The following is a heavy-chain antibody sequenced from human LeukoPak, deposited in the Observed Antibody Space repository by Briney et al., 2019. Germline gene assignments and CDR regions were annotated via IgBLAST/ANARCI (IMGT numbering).Heavy chain of an antibody. J-gene: IGHJ5*02. CDR1: GFTFSDYY. D-gene: IGHD3-10*01. Sequence: GGSLRLSCAASGFTFSDYYMSWIRRAPGKGLEWVSYISSSGSTIYYVDSVKGRFTISRDNAKNSLYLQMNSLRAEDTAVYYCARDKDDYGSGDHWFDPWGQGTLVTVSS. CDR2: ISSSGSTI. CDR3: ARDKDDYGSGDHWFDP. V-gene: IGHV3-11*01.